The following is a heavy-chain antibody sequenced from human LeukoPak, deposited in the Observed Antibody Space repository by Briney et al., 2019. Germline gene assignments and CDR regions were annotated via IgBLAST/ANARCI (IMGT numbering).Heavy chain of an antibody. CDR2: ISSSSSYI. J-gene: IGHJ3*02. CDR1: GFTFSSYS. V-gene: IGHV3-21*01. Sequence: KPGGSLRLSCAASGFTFSSYSMNWVRQAPGKGLEWVSSISSSSSYIYYADSVKGRFTISRDNAKNSLYLQMNSLRAEDTAVYYCARDYDILTAYDAFDIWGQGTMVTVSS. D-gene: IGHD3-9*01. CDR3: ARDYDILTAYDAFDI.